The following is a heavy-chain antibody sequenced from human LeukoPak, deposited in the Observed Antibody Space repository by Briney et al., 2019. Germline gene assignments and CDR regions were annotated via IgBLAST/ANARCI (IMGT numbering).Heavy chain of an antibody. CDR2: INPSGGST. V-gene: IGHV1-46*03. CDR3: ASAYCGGDCYGSRGLSADY. J-gene: IGHJ4*02. CDR1: GYTFTDYY. D-gene: IGHD2-21*01. Sequence: ASVKISCKVSGYTFTDYYMHWVRQAPGQGLEWMGIINPSGGSTSYAQKFQGRVTMTRDTSTSTVYMELSSLRSEDTAVYYCASAYCGGDCYGSRGLSADYWGQGTLVTVSS.